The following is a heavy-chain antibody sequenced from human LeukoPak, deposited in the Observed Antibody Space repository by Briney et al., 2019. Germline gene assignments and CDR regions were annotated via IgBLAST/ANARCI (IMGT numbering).Heavy chain of an antibody. J-gene: IGHJ4*02. Sequence: PGGSLRLSCAASGFTFSTYSMNWVRQAPGKGLEWVSYISSSSNSIYYADSVKGRFTISRDNAKNSLYLQMNSLRAEDTAVYYCATSLAGGDYWGQGTLVTVSS. CDR3: ATSLAGGDY. CDR2: ISSSSNSI. V-gene: IGHV3-48*04. D-gene: IGHD3-16*01. CDR1: GFTFSTYS.